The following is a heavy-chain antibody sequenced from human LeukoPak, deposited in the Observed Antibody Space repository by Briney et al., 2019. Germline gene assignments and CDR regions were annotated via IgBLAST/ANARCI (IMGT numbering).Heavy chain of an antibody. CDR2: IIPIFGTA. D-gene: IGHD1-26*01. J-gene: IGHJ4*02. Sequence: ASVKVSCKASGGTFSGYAFSWVRQAPGQGLEWMGGIIPIFGTANYAQKFQGRVTITADESTSTAYMELSSLRSEDTAVYYCARAGEWELLTRFDYWGQGTLVTVSS. CDR3: ARAGEWELLTRFDY. CDR1: GGTFSGYA. V-gene: IGHV1-69*13.